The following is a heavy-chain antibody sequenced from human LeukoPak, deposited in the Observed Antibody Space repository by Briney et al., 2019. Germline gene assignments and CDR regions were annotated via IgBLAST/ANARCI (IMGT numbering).Heavy chain of an antibody. V-gene: IGHV1-69*04. CDR3: ARGAYQPSILWWPY. CDR1: GGTFSSYA. Sequence: SVKVSCKASGGTFSSYAISWVRQAPGQGLEWMGRIIPILGIANYARKFQGRVTITADKSTSTAYMELSSLRSEDTAVYYCARGAYQPSILWWPYWGQGTLVTVSS. D-gene: IGHD2-21*01. J-gene: IGHJ4*02. CDR2: IIPILGIA.